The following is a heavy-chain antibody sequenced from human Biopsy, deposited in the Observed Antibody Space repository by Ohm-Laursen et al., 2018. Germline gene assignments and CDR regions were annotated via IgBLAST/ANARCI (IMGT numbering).Heavy chain of an antibody. CDR1: GVSISTYY. J-gene: IGHJ3*02. V-gene: IGHV4-59*01. Sequence: TLSLTCTVSGVSISTYYWSWIRQSSGRGLEWIAYIYYSGSTDYNLSLKSRVTISLDTSKNQFSLKLSSVTAADTAIYYCAREAIGVATAFDIWGQGTMVTVSS. CDR2: IYYSGST. CDR3: AREAIGVATAFDI. D-gene: IGHD5-12*01.